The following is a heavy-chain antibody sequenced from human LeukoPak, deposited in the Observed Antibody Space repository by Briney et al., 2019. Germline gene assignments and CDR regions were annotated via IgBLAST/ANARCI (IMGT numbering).Heavy chain of an antibody. Sequence: SETLSLTCTVSGGSVSSGSYYWSWIRQPPGKGLEWIGYIYYSGSTNYKPSLKSRVTISVDTSKNQFFLKLSSVTAADTAVYYYARAVVYYDSSGYYYYYGMDVWGQGTTVTVSS. CDR2: IYYSGST. D-gene: IGHD3-22*01. V-gene: IGHV4-61*01. J-gene: IGHJ6*02. CDR3: ARAVVYYDSSGYYYYYGMDV. CDR1: GGSVSSGSYY.